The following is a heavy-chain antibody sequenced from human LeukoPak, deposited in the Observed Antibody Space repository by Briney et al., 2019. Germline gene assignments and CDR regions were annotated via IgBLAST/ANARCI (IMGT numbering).Heavy chain of an antibody. CDR1: GGSFSGYY. Sequence: RPSETLSLTCAVYGGSFSGYYWSWIRQPPGKGLEWIGEINHSGSTNYNPSLKSRVTISVDTSKNQFSLKLSSVTAADTAVYYCARGRRRGAILNWFDPWGQGTLVTVSS. J-gene: IGHJ5*02. V-gene: IGHV4-34*01. D-gene: IGHD3-10*01. CDR3: ARGRRRGAILNWFDP. CDR2: INHSGST.